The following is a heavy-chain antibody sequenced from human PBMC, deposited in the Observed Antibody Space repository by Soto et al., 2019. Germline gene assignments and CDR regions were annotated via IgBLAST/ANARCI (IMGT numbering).Heavy chain of an antibody. J-gene: IGHJ4*02. D-gene: IGHD3-22*01. CDR3: ARHLGSSYYPDRSGICPY. CDR1: GCTFSSYS. CDR2: ISSSSRYI. Sequence: LRLSCAASGCTFSSYSMNWVRQAPGKGLEWVSSISSSSRYIYYADSVKGRFTSSRDNAKNSLYLQMNSLRAEDTAVYYCARHLGSSYYPDRSGICPYCRQGTLVPVSP. V-gene: IGHV3-21*01.